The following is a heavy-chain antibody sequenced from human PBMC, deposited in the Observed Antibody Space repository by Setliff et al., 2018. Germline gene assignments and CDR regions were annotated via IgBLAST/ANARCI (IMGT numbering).Heavy chain of an antibody. V-gene: IGHV1-2*02. J-gene: IGHJ4*02. Sequence: ASVKVSCKASGGTFSSYGISWVRQAPGQGLEWMGWINPNNGDTKSAQKFQGRLTMTRDTSISTAYMELSSLRSDDTAVYYCARQPMDTIMVTFDYWGQGILVT. CDR1: GGTFSSYG. CDR3: ARQPMDTIMVTFDY. D-gene: IGHD5-12*01. CDR2: INPNNGDT.